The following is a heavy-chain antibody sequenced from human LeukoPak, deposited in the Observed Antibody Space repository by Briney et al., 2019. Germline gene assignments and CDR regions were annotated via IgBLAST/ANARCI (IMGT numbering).Heavy chain of an antibody. CDR3: TRGDGYTYYFED. CDR2: FYRGGNI. V-gene: IGHV3-53*01. D-gene: IGHD5-24*01. J-gene: IGHJ4*02. CDR1: GFTVSSNY. Sequence: GGSLRLSCAASGFTVSSNYMSRVRQAPGKWLEWVSSFYRGGNIYYADSVKGRFTISRDNSKNTLYLQMNSLRAGDTAVYYCTRGDGYTYYFEDWGQGTLVTVSS.